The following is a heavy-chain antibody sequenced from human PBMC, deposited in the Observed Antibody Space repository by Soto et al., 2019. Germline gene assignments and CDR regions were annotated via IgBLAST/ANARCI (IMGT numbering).Heavy chain of an antibody. V-gene: IGHV4-34*01. CDR3: GPRGAVADPRGY. CDR2: INHSGST. CDR1: GGSFSDFY. Sequence: PSETLSLTCAVYGGSFSDFYWTWIRQPPGKGLEWIGEINHSGSTNYNPSLKSRVAISVDTSKNQFSLNLTSVTAADTAVYYCGPRGAVADPRGYCAQGTLVTVSS. D-gene: IGHD6-19*01. J-gene: IGHJ4*02.